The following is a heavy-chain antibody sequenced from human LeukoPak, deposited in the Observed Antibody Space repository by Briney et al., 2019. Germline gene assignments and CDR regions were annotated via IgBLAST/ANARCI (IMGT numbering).Heavy chain of an antibody. D-gene: IGHD3-3*01. CDR3: ARVYRERYYDFWSGYLKGYYFDY. J-gene: IGHJ4*02. V-gene: IGHV4-59*01. CDR2: IYYSGST. Sequence: SETLSLTCAVSGGSISSYYWSWIRQPPGKGLEWIGYIYYSGSTNYNPSLKSRVTISVDTSKNQFSLKLSSVTAADTAVYYCARVYRERYYDFWSGYLKGYYFDYWGQGTLATVSS. CDR1: GGSISSYY.